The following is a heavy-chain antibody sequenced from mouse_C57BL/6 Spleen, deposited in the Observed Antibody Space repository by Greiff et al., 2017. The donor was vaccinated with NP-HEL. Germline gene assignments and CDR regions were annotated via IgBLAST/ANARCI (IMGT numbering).Heavy chain of an antibody. Sequence: QVQLQQSGAELVRPGASVKLSCKASGYTFTDYYINWVKQRPGQGLEWIARIYPGSGNTYYNEKFKGKATLTAEKSSSTAYMQLSSLTSEDSAVYFCARSGNWDYYWYFDVWGTGTTVTVSS. CDR3: ARSGNWDYYWYFDV. V-gene: IGHV1-76*01. CDR1: GYTFTDYY. D-gene: IGHD4-1*01. J-gene: IGHJ1*03. CDR2: IYPGSGNT.